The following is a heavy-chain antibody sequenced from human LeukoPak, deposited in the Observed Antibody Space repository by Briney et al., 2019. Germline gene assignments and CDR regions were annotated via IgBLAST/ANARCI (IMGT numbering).Heavy chain of an antibody. D-gene: IGHD6-19*01. CDR1: GFTFSSYS. V-gene: IGHV3-48*01. CDR3: ARARPSYSSGPSSLGY. J-gene: IGHJ4*02. CDR2: ISSFSGTI. Sequence: GGSLRLSCAASGFTFSSYSMNWVRQAPGKGLEWVSYISSFSGTIYYADSVKGRFTISRDNAKNTLYLQMNSLRAEDTAVYYCARARPSYSSGPSSLGYWGQGTLVTVSS.